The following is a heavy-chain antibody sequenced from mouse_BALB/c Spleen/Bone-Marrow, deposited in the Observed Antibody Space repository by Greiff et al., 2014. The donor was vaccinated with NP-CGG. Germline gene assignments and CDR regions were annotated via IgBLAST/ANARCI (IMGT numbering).Heavy chain of an antibody. D-gene: IGHD1-1*01. J-gene: IGHJ4*01. V-gene: IGHV14-3*02. CDR2: IDPANDNT. Sequence: EVKLMESGAELVKPGASVKLSCTASGFNIKDTYMHWVKQRPEQGLEWIGRIDPANDNTKYDPKFQGKATITAGTSSNTAYLQLSSLPSEDTAVYYCARALLLRYAMDYWGQGTSVTVSS. CDR1: GFNIKDTY. CDR3: ARALLLRYAMDY.